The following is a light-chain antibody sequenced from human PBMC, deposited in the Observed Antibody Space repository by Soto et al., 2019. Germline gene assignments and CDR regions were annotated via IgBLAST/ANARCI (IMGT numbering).Light chain of an antibody. Sequence: DIQMTQSPSTLSASVGDRVTITCRASQSISSWLAWYQQKPGKDPKILIYKASSLESGVPPRFSGSGSGTELTLTISSLQPDDFATHYCQQYNSYPTFGQGTKVEIK. CDR2: KAS. J-gene: IGKJ1*01. V-gene: IGKV1-5*03. CDR3: QQYNSYPT. CDR1: QSISSW.